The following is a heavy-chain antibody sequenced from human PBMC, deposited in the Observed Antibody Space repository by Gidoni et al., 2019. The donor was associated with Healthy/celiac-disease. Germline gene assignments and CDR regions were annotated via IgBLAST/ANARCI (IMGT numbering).Heavy chain of an antibody. CDR3: ARAGITMVRGVMRANYGMDV. CDR1: GGSFSVYY. V-gene: IGHV4-34*01. Sequence: QVQLQQWGAGLLKPSETLSLTCAVYGGSFSVYYCRWIRQPPGKGLEWIGEINHSGSTNYNPSLKSRVTISVDTSKNQFSLKLSSVTAADTAVYYCARAGITMVRGVMRANYGMDVWGQGTTVTVSS. J-gene: IGHJ6*02. CDR2: INHSGST. D-gene: IGHD3-10*01.